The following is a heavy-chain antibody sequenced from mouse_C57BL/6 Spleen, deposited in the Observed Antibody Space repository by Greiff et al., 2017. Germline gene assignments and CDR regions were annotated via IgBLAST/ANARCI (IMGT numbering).Heavy chain of an antibody. Sequence: VQLKESGPELVKPGASVKLSCKASGYTFTSYDINWVQQRPGQGLEWIGWIDPSDGSTKYKERFKGKATLTEDTSSSTAYMELHSLTSEDTAVYFCARRGTHAMDYWGQGTSVTVSS. CDR3: ARRGTHAMDY. CDR2: IDPSDGST. CDR1: GYTFTSYD. J-gene: IGHJ4*01. D-gene: IGHD2-14*01. V-gene: IGHV1-85*01.